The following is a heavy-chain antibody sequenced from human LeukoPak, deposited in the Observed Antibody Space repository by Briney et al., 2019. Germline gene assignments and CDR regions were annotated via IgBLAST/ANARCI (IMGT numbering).Heavy chain of an antibody. D-gene: IGHD6-19*01. CDR3: ARDRYVYSSSSYFDY. CDR2: IYTSGIT. V-gene: IGHV4-4*07. J-gene: IGHJ4*02. CDR1: DDSITIYY. Sequence: SETLSLTCTVSDDSITIYYWSWIRQPAGKGLEWIGRIYTSGITNYNPSLKSRVTMSVDTSKNQFSLKLSSVTAADTAVYYCARDRYVYSSSSYFDYWGQGTLVTISS.